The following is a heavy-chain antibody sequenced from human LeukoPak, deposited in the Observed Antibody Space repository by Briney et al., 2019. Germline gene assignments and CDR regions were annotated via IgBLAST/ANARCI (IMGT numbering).Heavy chain of an antibody. Sequence: PGGSLRLSCAASGFTFSSYSMNWVRQAPGKGLEWVSYISSSSSTIYYADSVKGRFTISRDNAKNSLYLQMNSLRAEDTAVYYCAKVIFSSWHAYYYYYMDVWGKGTTVTVSS. CDR2: ISSSSSTI. D-gene: IGHD6-13*01. V-gene: IGHV3-48*01. CDR3: AKVIFSSWHAYYYYYMDV. CDR1: GFTFSSYS. J-gene: IGHJ6*03.